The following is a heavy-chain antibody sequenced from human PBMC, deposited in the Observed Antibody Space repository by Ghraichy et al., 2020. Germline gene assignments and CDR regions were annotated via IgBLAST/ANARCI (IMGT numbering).Heavy chain of an antibody. J-gene: IGHJ6*03. CDR1: GFTFSSYS. CDR3: ARDQETLVAAAGTYYYYYYMDV. V-gene: IGHV3-21*01. D-gene: IGHD6-13*01. CDR2: ISSSSSYI. Sequence: GSLRLSCAASGFTFSSYSMNWVRQAPGKGLEWVSSISSSSSYIYYADSVKGRFTISRDNAKNSLYLQMNSLRAEDTAVYYCARDQETLVAAAGTYYYYYYMDVWGKGTTVTVSS.